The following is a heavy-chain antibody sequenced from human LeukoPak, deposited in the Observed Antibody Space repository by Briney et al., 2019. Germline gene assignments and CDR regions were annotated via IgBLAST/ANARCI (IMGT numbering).Heavy chain of an antibody. Sequence: GGSLRLSCEASGFTFSNYAMHWVRQAPGKGLEWVALISDGGTHEYYPDSVKGRFTISRDNSRNTLYLQMNSLRPEDTAVYYCAKDGSFGSGWYPLPSDYWGQGTLVTVSP. CDR3: AKDGSFGSGWYPLPSDY. CDR2: ISDGGTHE. CDR1: GFTFSNYA. V-gene: IGHV3-30*18. J-gene: IGHJ4*02. D-gene: IGHD6-13*01.